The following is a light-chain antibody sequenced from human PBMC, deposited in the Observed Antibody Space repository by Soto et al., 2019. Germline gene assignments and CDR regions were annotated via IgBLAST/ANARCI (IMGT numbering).Light chain of an antibody. CDR1: QGISSS. CDR3: QQLNTYPFT. V-gene: IGKV1-9*01. Sequence: DIQLTQSPSFLSASVGDRVTITCRASQGISSSLAWYQQKSGKAPNFLIYAASTLQTGVPSRFSGSGSGTEFTLTISSLQPEDFATYYCQQLNTYPFTCGPGTKVDIK. CDR2: AAS. J-gene: IGKJ3*01.